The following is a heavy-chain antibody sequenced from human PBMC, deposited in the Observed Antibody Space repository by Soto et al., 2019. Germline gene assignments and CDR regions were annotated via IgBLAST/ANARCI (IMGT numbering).Heavy chain of an antibody. J-gene: IGHJ4*02. CDR3: AGPGYSSQDY. V-gene: IGHV3-23*01. CDR2: ISGSGDGT. D-gene: IGHD5-18*01. CDR1: GFTFSSFA. Sequence: GGSLRLSCAASGFTFSSFALSWVRQAPGKGLEWVSAISGSGDGTDYADSVKGRFAISRDNSKNTLYLQMNSLRAEDTAVYYCAGPGYSSQDYWGQGALVTVSS.